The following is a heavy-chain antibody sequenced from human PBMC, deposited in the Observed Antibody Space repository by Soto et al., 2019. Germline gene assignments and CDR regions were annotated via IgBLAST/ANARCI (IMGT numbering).Heavy chain of an antibody. CDR3: ARGQWLAFDY. Sequence: SGFPFTRYAFTWVRQAPGKGLEWVSAISGTGGSTFYSDSVKGRFTISRDNSKNSLYLQMNSLRREDTALYYCARGQWLAFDYWGQGTLVTVSS. V-gene: IGHV3-23*01. D-gene: IGHD6-19*01. CDR2: ISGTGGST. CDR1: GFPFTRYA. J-gene: IGHJ4*02.